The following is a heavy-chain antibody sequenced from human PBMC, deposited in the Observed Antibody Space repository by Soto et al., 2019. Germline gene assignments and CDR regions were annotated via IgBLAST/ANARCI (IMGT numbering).Heavy chain of an antibody. CDR1: GYTFTNYA. J-gene: IGHJ4*02. Sequence: ASVKVSCKASGYTFTNYAIHWVRQAPGQRLEWMGWINAGKGNTKYSQKFQGRVTITRDTSASTAYMELSSLRSEDTAVYYCARDYYYDSSGHFDFWGQGTLVTVSS. V-gene: IGHV1-3*01. D-gene: IGHD3-22*01. CDR3: ARDYYYDSSGHFDF. CDR2: INAGKGNT.